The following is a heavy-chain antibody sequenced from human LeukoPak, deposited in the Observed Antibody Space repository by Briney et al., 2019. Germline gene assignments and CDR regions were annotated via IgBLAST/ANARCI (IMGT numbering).Heavy chain of an antibody. CDR2: ILYDGSNN. Sequence: PGGSLRLSCAASGFTFNAYDMHWVRQAPGKGLEWVAVILYDGSNNYYADSVKGRFTISRDNSKNTLYLQMNSLRAEDTAVYYCARDSPYYYDSSGLYHYWGQGTLVTVSS. V-gene: IGHV3-30*03. J-gene: IGHJ4*02. D-gene: IGHD3-22*01. CDR1: GFTFNAYD. CDR3: ARDSPYYYDSSGLYHY.